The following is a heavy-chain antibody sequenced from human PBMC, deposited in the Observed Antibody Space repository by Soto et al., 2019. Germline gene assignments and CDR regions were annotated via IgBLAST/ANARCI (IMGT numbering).Heavy chain of an antibody. D-gene: IGHD3-22*01. CDR1: GFTFSSYE. J-gene: IGHJ6*02. V-gene: IGHV3-48*03. CDR3: ARSSSGILYDGMDV. CDR2: ISSSGSTI. Sequence: EVQLVESGGGLVQPGGSLRLSCAASGFTFSSYEMNWVRQAPWKGLEWVSYISSSGSTIYYEDSVKGRFTISRDNAKNSLYLQLNSLRAADTAVYYCARSSSGILYDGMDVWGQGTTVTVSS.